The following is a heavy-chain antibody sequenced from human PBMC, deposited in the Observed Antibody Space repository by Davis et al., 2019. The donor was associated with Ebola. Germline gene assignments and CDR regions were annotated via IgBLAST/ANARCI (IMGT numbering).Heavy chain of an antibody. Sequence: ASVKVSCKASAYTFAAHYINWVRQAPGQGFEWVGRINPNFGGTIYAQKFQGRVTMTIDTSINTAYMELDRLKSDDTALYYCARGHTYGRWDDRFDPWGQGTLVTVSS. V-gene: IGHV1-2*06. D-gene: IGHD5-18*01. J-gene: IGHJ5*02. CDR3: ARGHTYGRWDDRFDP. CDR2: INPNFGGT. CDR1: AYTFAAHY.